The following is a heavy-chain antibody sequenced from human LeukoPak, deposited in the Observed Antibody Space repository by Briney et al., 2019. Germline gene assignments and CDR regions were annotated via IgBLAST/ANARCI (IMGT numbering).Heavy chain of an antibody. J-gene: IGHJ3*01. CDR2: IRQDASEK. D-gene: IGHD3-22*01. Sequence: GGSLRLSCAASGFTFSNHWMNWVRQAPGKGLEWVANIRQDASEKYYVDSVKGRFTISRDNAKNSLYLQMNSLRAEDTAVYYCARIGNYYDSSGYYLEGAFDLWGQGTMVTVSS. CDR1: GFTFSNHW. CDR3: ARIGNYYDSSGYYLEGAFDL. V-gene: IGHV3-7*01.